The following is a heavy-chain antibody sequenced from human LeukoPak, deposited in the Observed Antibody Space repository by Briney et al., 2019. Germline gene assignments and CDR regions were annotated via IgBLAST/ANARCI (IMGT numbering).Heavy chain of an antibody. D-gene: IGHD3-10*01. V-gene: IGHV3-9*01. CDR1: GFTFSSYG. CDR2: ISWNSGSI. J-gene: IGHJ4*02. Sequence: GGSLRLSCAASGFTFSSYGMHWVRQAPGKGLEWVSGISWNSGSIGYADSVKGRFTISRDNAKNSLYLQMNSLRAEDTALYYCAKARSGRFDYWGQGTLVTVSS. CDR3: AKARSGRFDY.